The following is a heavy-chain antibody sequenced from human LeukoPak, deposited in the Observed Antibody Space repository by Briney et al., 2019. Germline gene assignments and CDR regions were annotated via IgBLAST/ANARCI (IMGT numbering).Heavy chain of an antibody. CDR1: GFTFDDYT. J-gene: IGHJ5*02. CDR2: ISWDGGST. Sequence: GGSLRLSCAASGFTFDDYTMHWVRQAPGKGLEWVSLISWDGGSTYYADSVKGRFTISRDNSKNTLYLQMNSLRAEDTAVYYCARVLFEYYGSGSYAWFDPWGQGTLVTVSS. CDR3: ARVLFEYYGSGSYAWFDP. V-gene: IGHV3-43*01. D-gene: IGHD3-10*01.